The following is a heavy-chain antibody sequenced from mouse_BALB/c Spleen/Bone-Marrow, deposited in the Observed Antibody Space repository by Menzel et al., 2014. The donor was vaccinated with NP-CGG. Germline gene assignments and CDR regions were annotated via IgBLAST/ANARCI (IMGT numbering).Heavy chain of an antibody. J-gene: IGHJ4*01. CDR1: GFTFSNFG. CDR3: ARSTWSYYNGMDY. Sequence: EVHLVESGGGLVQPGGSRKLSCAASGFTFSNFGIHWVRQAPEKGLEWVAYISGVSSTIYYEDTVKGRFTISRDNPKNTLFLQMTSLRSEDTAMYYCARSTWSYYNGMDYWGQGTSVTVSS. V-gene: IGHV5-17*02. CDR2: ISGVSSTI. D-gene: IGHD1-1*01.